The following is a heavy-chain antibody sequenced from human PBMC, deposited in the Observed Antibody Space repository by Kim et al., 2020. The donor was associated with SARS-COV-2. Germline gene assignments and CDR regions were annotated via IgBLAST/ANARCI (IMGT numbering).Heavy chain of an antibody. CDR1: GFTFSNSG. J-gene: IGHJ5*02. CDR2: IRGSGSDT. Sequence: GGSLRLSCVGSGFTFSNSGMSWVRQAPGKGLEWVSSIRGSGSDTYYAGSVRGRFTISRDNSRNTLYLQMNSLRAEDTAVYYCAKKGGEGSTWFWFDPWGQGTLVTVSS. CDR3: AKKGGEGSTWFWFDP. V-gene: IGHV3-23*01. D-gene: IGHD6-13*01.